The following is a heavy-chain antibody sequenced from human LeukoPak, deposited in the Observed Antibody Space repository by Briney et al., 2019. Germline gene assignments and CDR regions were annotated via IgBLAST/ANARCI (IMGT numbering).Heavy chain of an antibody. V-gene: IGHV4-39*01. CDR1: GGSNSSSSYY. CDR3: ATYCSSTSCPHRRAFDI. J-gene: IGHJ3*02. Sequence: SETLTLTCTVSGGSNSSSSYYWGWIRQPPGKGLEWIGTIYYSGSTYYNPSLKSRVTISVDTSNDRFSLKLSSVTAADTAVYYCATYCSSTSCPHRRAFDIWGQGTMVTVSS. CDR2: IYYSGST. D-gene: IGHD2-2*01.